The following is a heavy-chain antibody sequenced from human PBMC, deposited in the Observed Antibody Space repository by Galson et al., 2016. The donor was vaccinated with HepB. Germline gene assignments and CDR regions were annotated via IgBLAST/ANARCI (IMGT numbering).Heavy chain of an antibody. J-gene: IGHJ4*02. CDR3: ARTADNNVWYVIY. Sequence: SVKVSCKASGFNFTSYGITWVRQAPRQGLEWMGWISGYNGNTNFAQSLQGRVTMATDTSTSTAYMELRNLTSDDTAVYYCARTADNNVWYVIYWGQGTLVTVSS. CDR2: ISGYNGNT. V-gene: IGHV1-18*01. CDR1: GFNFTSYG. D-gene: IGHD6-19*01.